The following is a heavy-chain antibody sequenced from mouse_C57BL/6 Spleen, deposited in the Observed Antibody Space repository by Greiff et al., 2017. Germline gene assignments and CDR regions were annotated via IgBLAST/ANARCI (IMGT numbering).Heavy chain of an antibody. CDR3: VALYYYGSSRNYFDY. Sequence: EVQLQESGPELVKPGASVKISCKASGYSFTDYNMNWVKQSNGKSLEWIGVINPNYGTTSYNQKFKGKATLTVDQSSSTAYMQLNSLTSEDSAVYYCVALYYYGSSRNYFDYWGQGTTLTVSS. CDR2: INPNYGTT. D-gene: IGHD1-1*01. CDR1: GYSFTDYN. V-gene: IGHV1-39*01. J-gene: IGHJ2*01.